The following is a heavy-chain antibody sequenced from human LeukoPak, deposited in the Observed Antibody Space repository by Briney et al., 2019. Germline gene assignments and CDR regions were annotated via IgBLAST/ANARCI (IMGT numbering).Heavy chain of an antibody. J-gene: IGHJ6*04. CDR2: IRSKANSYAT. CDR3: TSGYSYGLGHYYYYGMDV. V-gene: IGHV3-73*01. Sequence: QSGGSLRLSCAASGFTFSGSAMHWVPQASGKGLEGVGRIRSKANSYATAYAASVKGRFTISRDDSKNTAYLQMNSLKTEDTAVYYCTSGYSYGLGHYYYYGMDVWGKGTTVTVSS. D-gene: IGHD5-18*01. CDR1: GFTFSGSA.